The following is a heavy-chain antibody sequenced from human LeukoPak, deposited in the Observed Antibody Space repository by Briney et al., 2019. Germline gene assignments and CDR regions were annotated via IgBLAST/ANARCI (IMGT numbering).Heavy chain of an antibody. CDR1: GYTFTGYY. CDR2: INPNSGGT. J-gene: IGHJ4*02. V-gene: IGHV1-2*02. Sequence: ASVKVSCKASGYTFTGYYMHGVRQAPGQGLEWMGWINPNSGGTNYAQKFQGRVTMTRDTSISTAYMELSRLRSDDTAVYYCARETEYSSSSSVDYWGQGTLVTVSS. D-gene: IGHD6-6*01. CDR3: ARETEYSSSSSVDY.